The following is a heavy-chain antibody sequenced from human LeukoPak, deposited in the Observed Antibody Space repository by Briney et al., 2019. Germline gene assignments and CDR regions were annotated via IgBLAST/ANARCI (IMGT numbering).Heavy chain of an antibody. D-gene: IGHD3-22*01. J-gene: IGHJ4*02. CDR3: AKARATYLYDTSGFSALDY. CDR1: RFTFSSYV. CDR2: IWYDGDNK. V-gene: IGHV3-33*06. Sequence: GGSLRLSCAASRFTFSSYVMLWVRQAPGKGLEWAALIWYDGDNKYYSDCVKGRFTISRDNSKNTLYLQMNSLRAEDTAVYYCAKARATYLYDTSGFSALDYWGQGTLVTVSS.